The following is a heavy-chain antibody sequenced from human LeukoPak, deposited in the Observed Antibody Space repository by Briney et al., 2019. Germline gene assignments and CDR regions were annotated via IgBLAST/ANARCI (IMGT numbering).Heavy chain of an antibody. CDR1: GYTFTGYY. D-gene: IGHD3-22*01. J-gene: IGHJ6*03. CDR3: ARGDYYDSSGYLYYYYYYYMDV. V-gene: IGHV1-2*02. CDR2: INPNSGGT. Sequence: ASVKVSCKASGYTFTGYYMHWVRQAPGQGLEWMGWINPNSGGTNYAQKFQGRVTMNRDTSISTAYMELSRLRSEDTDVYYCARGDYYDSSGYLYYYYYYYMDVWGKGTTVTVSS.